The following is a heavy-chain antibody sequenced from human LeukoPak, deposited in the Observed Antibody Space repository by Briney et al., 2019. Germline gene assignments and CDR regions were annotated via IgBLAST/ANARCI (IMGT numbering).Heavy chain of an antibody. CDR3: ARGSDIVVVPAAGPFDY. CDR1: GYTFTGYY. J-gene: IGHJ4*02. CDR2: INPNSGGT. Sequence: GASVKVSCKASGYTFTGYYMHWVRQAPRQGLEWMGWINPNSGGTNYAQKFQGWVTMTRDTSISTAYMELSRLRSDDTAVYYCARGSDIVVVPAAGPFDYWGQGTLVAVSS. D-gene: IGHD2-2*01. V-gene: IGHV1-2*04.